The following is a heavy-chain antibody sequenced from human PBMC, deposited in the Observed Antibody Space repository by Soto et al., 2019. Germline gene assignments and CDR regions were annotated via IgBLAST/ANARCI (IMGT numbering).Heavy chain of an antibody. J-gene: IGHJ6*02. D-gene: IGHD3-22*01. CDR1: GYSFTSYW. Sequence: GESFKIACKGSGYSFTSYWISWVRQIPGKGVELMGTIDRRXSYTIYMPCFQGRVTISTDXAISTAYLQWSRLKASDTAIYYCARQTYYYDSSGYYPRYYYYGMDVWGQGTTVTVSS. CDR2: IDRRXSYT. CDR3: ARQTYYYDSSGYYPRYYYYGMDV. V-gene: IGHV5-10-1*01.